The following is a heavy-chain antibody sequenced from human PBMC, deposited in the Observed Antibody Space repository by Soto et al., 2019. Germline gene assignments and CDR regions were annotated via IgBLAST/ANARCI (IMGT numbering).Heavy chain of an antibody. CDR2: IYYSGST. V-gene: IGHV4-59*12. CDR3: ARGRGYCSSTSCSNWFDP. CDR1: GCSISSYY. Sequence: SETLSLTCTFSGCSISSYYWSWIRQPPGKGLEWIGYIYYSGSTNYNPSLKSRVTISVDTSKNQFSLKLSSVTAADTAVYYCARGRGYCSSTSCSNWFDPWGQGTLVTVSS. D-gene: IGHD2-2*03. J-gene: IGHJ5*02.